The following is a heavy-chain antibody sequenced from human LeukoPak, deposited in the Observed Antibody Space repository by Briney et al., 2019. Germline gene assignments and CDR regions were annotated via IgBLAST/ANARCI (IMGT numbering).Heavy chain of an antibody. CDR3: ARVAVSGPTGWFDS. D-gene: IGHD2-8*02. CDR1: GFTFDNYG. Sequence: GGSLRLSCAVSGFTFDNYGMSWVRQAPGKGLEWVSGINWNGGSTGYADSVKGRFTISRDNVDNVVYLQMNSLGAEDTAVYYCARVAVSGPTGWFDSWGQGTLVIVSS. J-gene: IGHJ5*01. V-gene: IGHV3-20*04. CDR2: INWNGGST.